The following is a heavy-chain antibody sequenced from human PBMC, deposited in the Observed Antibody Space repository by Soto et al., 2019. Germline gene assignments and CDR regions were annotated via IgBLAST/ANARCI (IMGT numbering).Heavy chain of an antibody. CDR1: GYNFTTYW. D-gene: IGHD3-22*01. CDR3: ARHAYYYDSSGHYTKNPHDY. V-gene: IGHV5-10-1*03. CDR2: IDPSDSYI. J-gene: IGHJ4*02. Sequence: EVQLVQSGAEVKKPGESLRISCKCSGYNFTTYWITWVRQMPGKGLEWMGRIDPSDSYINYSPSFQGHVTISADKSITTAYLQWSSLKASDTAMYYCARHAYYYDSSGHYTKNPHDYWGQGTLITVSS.